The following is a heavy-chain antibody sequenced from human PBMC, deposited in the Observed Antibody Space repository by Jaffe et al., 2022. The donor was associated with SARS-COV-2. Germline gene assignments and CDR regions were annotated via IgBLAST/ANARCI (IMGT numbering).Heavy chain of an antibody. V-gene: IGHV1-58*01. J-gene: IGHJ4*02. Sequence: QMQLVQSGPEVKKPGTSVKVSCKASGFTFTSSAVQWVRQARGQRLEWIGWIVVGSGNTNYAQKFQERVTITRDMSTSTAYMELSSLRSEDTAVYYCAAERPSDSSGYYPLGYWGQGTLVTVSS. CDR2: IVVGSGNT. D-gene: IGHD3-22*01. CDR3: AAERPSDSSGYYPLGY. CDR1: GFTFTSSA.